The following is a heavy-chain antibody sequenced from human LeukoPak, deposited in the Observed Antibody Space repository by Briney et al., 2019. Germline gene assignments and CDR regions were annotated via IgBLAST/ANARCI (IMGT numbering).Heavy chain of an antibody. CDR3: ARDLVAVAGTDGAFDI. Sequence: ASVKVSCKASGYTFTGYYMHWVRQPPGQGLERMGWINPNSGGTNNAQKFQGRVTMTRDTSTSTAYMELRRLRSADTAVYYCARDLVAVAGTDGAFDIWGEGTMVTVSS. V-gene: IGHV1-2*02. CDR2: INPNSGGT. CDR1: GYTFTGYY. D-gene: IGHD6-19*01. J-gene: IGHJ3*02.